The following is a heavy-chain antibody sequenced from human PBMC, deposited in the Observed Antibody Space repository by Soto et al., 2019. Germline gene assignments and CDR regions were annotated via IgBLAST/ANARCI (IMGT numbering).Heavy chain of an antibody. Sequence: GGSLRLSCAASGFTFSSYAMSWVRQAPGKGLEWVSAISGSGGSTYYADSVKGRFTISRDNAKNSLYLQMNSLRAEDTAVYYCATTPTIAARPDYWGQGTMVTVYS. CDR1: GFTFSSYA. J-gene: IGHJ4*02. CDR3: ATTPTIAARPDY. D-gene: IGHD6-6*01. V-gene: IGHV3-23*01. CDR2: ISGSGGST.